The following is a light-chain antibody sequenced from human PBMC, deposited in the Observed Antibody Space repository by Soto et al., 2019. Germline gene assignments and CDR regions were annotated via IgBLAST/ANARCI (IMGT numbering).Light chain of an antibody. Sequence: DIQMPPSPSTLSASIGDRVTITCRASQTINNWLAWYQQKPGKAPNLLIYHASNVETGVPSRFSGSAFGTEFTLTISSLQSDDFATYYCQHYNSYPWTFGQGTKVEIK. V-gene: IGKV1-5*01. J-gene: IGKJ1*01. CDR3: QHYNSYPWT. CDR1: QTINNW. CDR2: HAS.